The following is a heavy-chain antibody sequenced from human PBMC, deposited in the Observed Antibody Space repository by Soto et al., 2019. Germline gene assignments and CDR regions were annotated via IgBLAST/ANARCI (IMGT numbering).Heavy chain of an antibody. D-gene: IGHD3-10*01. CDR2: IGVGGGDR. J-gene: IGHJ4*02. Sequence: EVQLLESGGGLVQPGGSLRLSCAASGFTFSSYAMSWVRQAPGKGLEWVSIIGVGGGDRYYPESVKGRFTISRDNSRDTLYLEMISLRDEETAVYYCARVRVGELVWGQGTLVTVSS. CDR1: GFTFSSYA. CDR3: ARVRVGELV. V-gene: IGHV3-23*01.